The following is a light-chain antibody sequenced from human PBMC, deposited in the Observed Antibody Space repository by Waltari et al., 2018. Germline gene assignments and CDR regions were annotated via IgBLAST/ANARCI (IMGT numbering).Light chain of an antibody. Sequence: DIQMTQSPSSLSASVGDRVTITCRASQGISNSLAWYQQKPGKAPKLLLYAASRLESGVPSRFSGSGSWTDYTLTISSLQPEDFATYYCQQYYSTEWTFGQGTKVEIK. V-gene: IGKV1-NL1*01. J-gene: IGKJ1*01. CDR1: QGISNS. CDR3: QQYYSTEWT. CDR2: AAS.